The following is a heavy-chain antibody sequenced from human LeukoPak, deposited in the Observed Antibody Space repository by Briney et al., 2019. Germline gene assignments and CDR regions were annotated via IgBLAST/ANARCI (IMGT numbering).Heavy chain of an antibody. CDR1: GFTFSSYW. J-gene: IGHJ4*02. CDR2: IKQDGSEK. V-gene: IGHV3-7*03. D-gene: IGHD3-16*01. Sequence: PGGSLRLSCAASGFTFSSYWMTWVRQAPGKGLEWVANIKQDGSEKYYVDSVKGRFTISRDNAKNSLYLQMNSLRAEDTAVYYCARDSRITFGGVDDWGQGTLVTVSS. CDR3: ARDSRITFGGVDD.